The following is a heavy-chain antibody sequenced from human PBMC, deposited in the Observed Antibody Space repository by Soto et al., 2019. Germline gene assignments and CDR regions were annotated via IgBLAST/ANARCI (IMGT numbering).Heavy chain of an antibody. CDR1: GYSISSGYY. CDR2: IYHTENT. V-gene: IGHV4-38-2*01. J-gene: IGHJ5*02. D-gene: IGHD6-6*01. Sequence: SETLSLTCGVSGYSISSGYYWGCIRQPPGKGLEWIASIYHTENTYYNPSLKSRVTISIDTSKNQFSLKLTSVTAADTAVYYCARQYSSSEVFDPWGQGTLVTVSS. CDR3: ARQYSSSEVFDP.